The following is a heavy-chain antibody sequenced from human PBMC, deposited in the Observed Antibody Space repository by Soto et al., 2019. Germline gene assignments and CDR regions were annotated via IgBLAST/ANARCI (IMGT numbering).Heavy chain of an antibody. CDR3: ARKPSLAAAEFDY. Sequence: SETLSLTCAVSDYSISSDSNLWGWIRQPPGKGLEWIGYIHSGGSTYYNPSLKSRVTMSVDTAKNQFSLKLTSVTAVDTAVYYCARKPSLAAAEFDYWGQGVLVTVS. V-gene: IGHV4-28*01. J-gene: IGHJ4*02. CDR2: IHSGGST. CDR1: DYSISSDSNL. D-gene: IGHD6-13*01.